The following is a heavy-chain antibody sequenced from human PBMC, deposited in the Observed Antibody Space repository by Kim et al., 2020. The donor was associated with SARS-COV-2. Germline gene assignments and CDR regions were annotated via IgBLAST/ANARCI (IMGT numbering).Heavy chain of an antibody. V-gene: IGHV4-39*01. Sequence: SETLSLTCTVSGGSISSSSYYWGWIRQPPGKGLEWIGSIYYSGSTYYNPSLKSRVTISVDTSKSQFSLKLSSVTAADTAVYYCASLPPRDSSSWYRGYYYYGMDVWGQGTTVTVSS. CDR3: ASLPPRDSSSWYRGYYYYGMDV. D-gene: IGHD6-13*01. CDR1: GGSISSSSYY. J-gene: IGHJ6*02. CDR2: IYYSGST.